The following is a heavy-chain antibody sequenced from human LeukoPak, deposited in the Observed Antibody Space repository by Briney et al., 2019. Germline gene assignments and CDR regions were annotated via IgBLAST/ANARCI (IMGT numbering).Heavy chain of an antibody. D-gene: IGHD5-12*01. CDR1: RYTFTSYA. J-gene: IGHJ6*02. CDR2: INTNTGNP. V-gene: IGHV7-4-1*02. Sequence: APVKVSCKASRYTFTSYAMNWVRQAPGQGLEWMGWINTNTGNPTYAQGFTGRFVFSLDTSVSTTYLQISSLKAEDTAVYYCARMSRGSFADGMDVWGQGTTVTVSS. CDR3: ARMSRGSFADGMDV.